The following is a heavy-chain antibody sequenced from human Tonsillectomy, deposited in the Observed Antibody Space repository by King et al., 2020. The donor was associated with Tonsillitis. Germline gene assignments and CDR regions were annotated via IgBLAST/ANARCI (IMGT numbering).Heavy chain of an antibody. CDR2: INSDGSST. V-gene: IGHV3-74*01. CDR3: ARTLPYYDFWRGYPNPDLYFDL. CDR1: GFTFSSYW. Sequence: VQLVESGGGLVQPGGSLRLSCAASGFTFSSYWMHWVRQAPGKGLVWVSRINSDGSSTSYADSVKGRFTISRDNAKNTLYLQMNSLRAEDTAVYYCARTLPYYDFWRGYPNPDLYFDLWGRGTLVTVSS. J-gene: IGHJ2*01. D-gene: IGHD3-3*01.